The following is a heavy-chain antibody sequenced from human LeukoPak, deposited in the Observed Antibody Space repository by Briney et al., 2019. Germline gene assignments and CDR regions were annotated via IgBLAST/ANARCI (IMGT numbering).Heavy chain of an antibody. CDR3: ARAFEDYGDFAY. CDR2: IIPIFGTA. CDR1: GGTFSSYA. D-gene: IGHD4-17*01. V-gene: IGHV1-69*01. J-gene: IGHJ4*02. Sequence: ASVKVSCKASGGTFSSYAISWVRQAPGQGLEWMGGIIPIFGTANYAQKFQGRVTITADESTSTAYMELSSLGSEDTAVYYCARAFEDYGDFAYWGQGTLVTVSS.